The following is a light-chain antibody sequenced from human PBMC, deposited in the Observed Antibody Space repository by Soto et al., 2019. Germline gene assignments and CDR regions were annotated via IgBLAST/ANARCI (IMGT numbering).Light chain of an antibody. J-gene: IGKJ2*01. CDR1: QSITSN. Sequence: EIVMTQSPGTLSVSPGERATLTCRASQSITSNLAWYQQKPGQAPRLLIYGASTRATGIPARFSGSGSGTEFTLTISSRHSDDFAVYYCQKYFNWRYTFGQGTRLEIK. V-gene: IGKV3D-15*01. CDR3: QKYFNWRYT. CDR2: GAS.